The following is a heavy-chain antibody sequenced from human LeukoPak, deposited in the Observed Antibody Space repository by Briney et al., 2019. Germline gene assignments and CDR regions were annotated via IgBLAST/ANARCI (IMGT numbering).Heavy chain of an antibody. V-gene: IGHV4-4*09. CDR1: GGSISSYY. Sequence: PSETLSLTCTVSGGSISSYYWSWIRQPPGKGLEWIGYIYTSGSTNYNPSLKSRVTISVDTSKNQLSLKLSSVTAADTAVYYCARHVPPYYYDSSGYQPFDYWGQGTLVTVSS. CDR2: IYTSGST. J-gene: IGHJ4*02. D-gene: IGHD3-22*01. CDR3: ARHVPPYYYDSSGYQPFDY.